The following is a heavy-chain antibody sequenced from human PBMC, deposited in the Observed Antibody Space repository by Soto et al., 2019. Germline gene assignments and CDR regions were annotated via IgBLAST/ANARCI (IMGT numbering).Heavy chain of an antibody. J-gene: IGHJ4*02. Sequence: QVQLVQSGAEVKKPGASVNVSCKASGYTFTVYYMHWVRQAPGQGLAWMGWINPKSGGTMYTQKFQGRVTMTWDTSISTAYMALTRLRSDDTAVYYCARDLAKGGGSAGFDYWGQGTLVTVSS. CDR3: ARDLAKGGGSAGFDY. CDR2: INPKSGGT. CDR1: GYTFTVYY. V-gene: IGHV1-2*02. D-gene: IGHD1-26*01.